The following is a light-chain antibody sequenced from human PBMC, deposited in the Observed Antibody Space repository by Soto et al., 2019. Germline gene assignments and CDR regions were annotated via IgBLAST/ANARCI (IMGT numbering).Light chain of an antibody. J-gene: IGLJ3*02. CDR2: ENN. CDR1: SSNIGHNY. V-gene: IGLV1-51*02. CDR3: GTWDSSLSAGV. Sequence: QSVLTQPPSVSAAPGQKVTISCSGSSSNIGHNYVSWYQQLPGTAPKLLIYENNKRPSGIPDRFSGSKSGTSATLGITGLQTGDDADYYCGTWDSSLSAGVFGGGTKLTVL.